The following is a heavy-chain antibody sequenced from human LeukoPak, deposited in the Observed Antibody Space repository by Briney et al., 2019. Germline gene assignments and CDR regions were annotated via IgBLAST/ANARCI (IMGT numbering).Heavy chain of an antibody. J-gene: IGHJ4*02. Sequence: GGSLRLSCAASGFTFNDYRMHWVRQAPGKGLEWVALISGDGSVTYYADSVKGRFTISRDNSKNSLYLQTNSLRLEDTAVYYCAREPTAVSPPGWGQGTLVTVSS. CDR2: ISGDGSVT. CDR1: GFTFNDYR. CDR3: AREPTAVSPPG. V-gene: IGHV3-43*02. D-gene: IGHD4-11*01.